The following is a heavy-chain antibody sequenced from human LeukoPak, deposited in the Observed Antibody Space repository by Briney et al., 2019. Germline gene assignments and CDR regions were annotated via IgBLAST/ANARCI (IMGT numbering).Heavy chain of an antibody. V-gene: IGHV1-2*02. CDR1: GYTFTGYY. J-gene: IGHJ4*02. CDR3: AGGYCSGRSCYDFDY. CDR2: INPNSGGT. D-gene: IGHD2-15*01. Sequence: ASVKVSCKASGYTFTGYYMHWVRQAPGQGLEWMGWINPNSGGTNYAQKFQGRVTMTRDTSISTAYMELSRLRSDDTAVYYCAGGYCSGRSCYDFDYWGQGTLVTVSS.